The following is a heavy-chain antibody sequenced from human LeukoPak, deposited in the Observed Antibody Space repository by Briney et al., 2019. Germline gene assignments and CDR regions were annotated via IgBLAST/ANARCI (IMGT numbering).Heavy chain of an antibody. Sequence: GESLKISCKGSGYSFTGYWIGWVRQMPGKGLEWMGIIYPGDSDTRYSPSFQGQVTISANKSISTAYLQWSSLKASDSAMYYCARRGFGELTANDYWGQGTLVTVSS. J-gene: IGHJ4*02. CDR2: IYPGDSDT. D-gene: IGHD3-10*01. CDR3: ARRGFGELTANDY. CDR1: GYSFTGYW. V-gene: IGHV5-51*01.